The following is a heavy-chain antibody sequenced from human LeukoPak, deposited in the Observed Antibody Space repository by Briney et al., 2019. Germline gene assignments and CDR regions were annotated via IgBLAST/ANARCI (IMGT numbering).Heavy chain of an antibody. CDR2: ISLSGRT. CDR1: GGSTSSTNW. J-gene: IGHJ4*02. Sequence: SETLSLTCGVSGGSTSSTNWWSWVRQPPGQGLEWIGEISLSGRTNYNPSLNSRVTMSLDESKNQLSLNLTSVTAADTAIYYCSRESGPFCPFGYWGQGTLVTVPP. V-gene: IGHV4-4*02. CDR3: SRESGPFCPFGY. D-gene: IGHD1-26*01.